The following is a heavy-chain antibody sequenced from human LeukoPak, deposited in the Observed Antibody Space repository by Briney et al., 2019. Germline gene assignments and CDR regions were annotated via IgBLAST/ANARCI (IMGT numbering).Heavy chain of an antibody. CDR1: GYSISSGYY. D-gene: IGHD3-10*01. Sequence: SETLSLTCAVSGYSISSGYYWGWIRQPPGKGLEWIGSIYHSGSTYYNPSLKSRVTISVDTSKNQFSLKLSSVTAADTAVYYCHGLSMVRGVIQDYWDQGTLVTVSS. CDR3: HGLSMVRGVIQDY. CDR2: IYHSGST. V-gene: IGHV4-38-2*01. J-gene: IGHJ4*02.